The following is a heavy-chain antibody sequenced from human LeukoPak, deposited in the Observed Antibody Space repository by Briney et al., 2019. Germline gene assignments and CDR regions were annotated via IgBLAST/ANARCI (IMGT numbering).Heavy chain of an antibody. CDR1: GYTFTSYD. V-gene: IGHV1-8*01. CDR2: MNPNSGNT. CDR3: ARWDSSGWKTDY. D-gene: IGHD6-19*01. J-gene: IGHJ4*02. Sequence: ASVKVSCKASGYTFTSYDINWVRQATGQGLEWMGWMNPNSGNTGYAQKLQGRVTMTTDTSTSTAYMELRSLRSDDTAVYYCARWDSSGWKTDYWGQGTLVTVSS.